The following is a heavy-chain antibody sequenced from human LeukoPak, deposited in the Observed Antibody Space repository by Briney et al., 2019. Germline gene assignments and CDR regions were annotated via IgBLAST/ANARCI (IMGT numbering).Heavy chain of an antibody. J-gene: IGHJ4*02. D-gene: IGHD4-17*01. CDR1: GASISTADYY. Sequence: PSETLSLTCTVSGASISTADYYWSWVRQPPGKGLEWIGYICYNGITYDNASLRSRLTISVDTSKNQFSLKVTSMTAADTAVYFCARKADSGDYHFDYWGQGALVTVSS. CDR3: ARKADSGDYHFDY. V-gene: IGHV4-30-4*01. CDR2: ICYNGIT.